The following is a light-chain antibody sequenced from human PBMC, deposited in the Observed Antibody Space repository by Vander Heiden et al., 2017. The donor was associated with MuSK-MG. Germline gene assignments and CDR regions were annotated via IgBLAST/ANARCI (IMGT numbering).Light chain of an antibody. CDR1: QSISSW. V-gene: IGKV1-5*03. CDR3: QLDNSYRWT. CDR2: KAS. J-gene: IGKJ1*01. Sequence: DIQMTQSPSTLSASVGDRVTITCRASQSISSWLAWYQQKPGKAPKLLIYKASSLESGVPSRFSGSGSGTEFTLTISSLQPDDFATYYCQLDNSYRWTFGQGTKVEIK.